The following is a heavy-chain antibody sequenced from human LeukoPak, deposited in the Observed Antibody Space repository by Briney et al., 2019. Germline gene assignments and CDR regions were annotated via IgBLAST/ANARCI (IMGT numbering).Heavy chain of an antibody. CDR2: INPSGGST. CDR1: GYTFTSYY. J-gene: IGHJ4*02. CDR3: AREARHCSSGYPCYYFDY. Sequence: ASVKVSCKASGYTFTSYYMHWVRQAPGQGLEWMGIINPSGGSTSYAQKFQGRVTMTRDTSTSTVYMELSSLRSEDTAVHYCAREARHCSSGYPCYYFDYWGQGTLVTVSS. V-gene: IGHV1-46*01. D-gene: IGHD3-22*01.